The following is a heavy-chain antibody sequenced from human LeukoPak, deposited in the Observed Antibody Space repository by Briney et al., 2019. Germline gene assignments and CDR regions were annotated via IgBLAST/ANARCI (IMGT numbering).Heavy chain of an antibody. D-gene: IGHD4-17*01. J-gene: IGHJ4*02. V-gene: IGHV1-69*05. CDR1: GGTFSSYA. Sequence: ASVKVSCKASGGTFSSYAISWVRQAHGQGLEWMGRIIPIFGTANYAQKFQGRVTITTGESTSTAYMELSSLRSEDTAVYYCAREDYGDRTFDYWAQGTLVTVSS. CDR3: AREDYGDRTFDY. CDR2: IIPIFGTA.